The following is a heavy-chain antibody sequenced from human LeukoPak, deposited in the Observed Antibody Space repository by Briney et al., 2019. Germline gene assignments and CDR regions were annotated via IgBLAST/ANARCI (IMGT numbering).Heavy chain of an antibody. J-gene: IGHJ4*02. CDR3: ARALPSSWYFFDY. V-gene: IGHV3-11*05. Sequence: PGGSLRLSCAASGFTFSDYYMSWIRQAPGKGLEWVSYISSSSGYTNYADSVKGRFTISRDNAKNSLYLQMDRLRADDTAVYYCARALPSSWYFFDYWGQGTLVTVSS. D-gene: IGHD6-13*01. CDR1: GFTFSDYY. CDR2: ISSSSGYT.